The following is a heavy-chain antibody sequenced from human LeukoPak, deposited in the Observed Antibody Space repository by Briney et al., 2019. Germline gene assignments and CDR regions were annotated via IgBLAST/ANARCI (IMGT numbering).Heavy chain of an antibody. CDR1: GYSFTSYW. J-gene: IGHJ4*02. V-gene: IGHV5-51*01. Sequence: GESLKISCNGSGYSFTSYWIGWVRQMPGRGLDWMGIINPGDSETTYSPSFHGQVTISADKSISTAYLQWSSLKASDTAMYYCARRGYGSGTYYFDSWGQGTLVTVSS. D-gene: IGHD3-10*01. CDR3: ARRGYGSGTYYFDS. CDR2: INPGDSET.